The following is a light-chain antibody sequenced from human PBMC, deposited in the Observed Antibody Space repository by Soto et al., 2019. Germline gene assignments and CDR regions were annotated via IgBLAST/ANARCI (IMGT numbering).Light chain of an antibody. CDR3: QQYNNWRT. CDR2: DAS. Sequence: EEVVTQSPCTLSLYPRERATLSCRASQSVSGDYLAWYQQKPGQAPRLLIYDASNRATGIPARFSGSGSGTDFTLTISSLQSEDFALYYCQQYNNWRTFGQGTKVDIK. V-gene: IGKV3D-15*01. J-gene: IGKJ1*01. CDR1: QSVSGD.